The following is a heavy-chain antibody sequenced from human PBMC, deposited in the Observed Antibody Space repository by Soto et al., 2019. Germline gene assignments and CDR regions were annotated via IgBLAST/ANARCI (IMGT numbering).Heavy chain of an antibody. D-gene: IGHD2-15*01. CDR1: GGSIIDSGSFY. V-gene: IGHV4-31*03. CDR3: ARGEVVASNWFDP. CDR2: IYYRGST. Sequence: QVQMQESGPGLVKPSQTLYLTCSVSGGSIIDSGSFYWNWIRQHPGKGLEWIGYIYYRGSTYYNRSLKSRATRSLDTSKNQFSLKLTSVTAADTAIYYCARGEVVASNWFDPWGQGTLVTVSS. J-gene: IGHJ5*02.